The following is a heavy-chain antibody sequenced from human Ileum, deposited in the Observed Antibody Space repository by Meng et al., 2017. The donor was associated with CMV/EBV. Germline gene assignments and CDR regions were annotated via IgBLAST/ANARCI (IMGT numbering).Heavy chain of an antibody. CDR2: IYFTGSY. CDR1: GASTNSSTYY. CDR3: AIHHVGHANYFDP. J-gene: IGHJ5*02. V-gene: IGHV4-39*01. Sequence: QFQLSGPRLLKPSETPSPSCSVSGASTNSSTYYWAWIRQPPGKGLEWIASIYFTGSYHFIGSFQNRVTLSTPTSKNQFSLELTSVTAADTAFYYCAIHHVGHANYFDPWGQGALVTVSS. D-gene: IGHD3-10*02.